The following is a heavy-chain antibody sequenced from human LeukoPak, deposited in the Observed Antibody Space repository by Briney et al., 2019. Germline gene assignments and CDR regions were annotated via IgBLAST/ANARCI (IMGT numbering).Heavy chain of an antibody. Sequence: GASVKVSCKASGYTFTGYYMQWVRQAPGQGLEWMGWINPNSGGTNYAQKFQGRVTMTRDTSISTAYMELSRLRSDDTAVYYCARDGRLWGTYYYDSSGLDYWGQGTLVSVSS. CDR3: ARDGRLWGTYYYDSSGLDY. D-gene: IGHD3-22*01. CDR1: GYTFTGYY. J-gene: IGHJ4*02. CDR2: INPNSGGT. V-gene: IGHV1-2*02.